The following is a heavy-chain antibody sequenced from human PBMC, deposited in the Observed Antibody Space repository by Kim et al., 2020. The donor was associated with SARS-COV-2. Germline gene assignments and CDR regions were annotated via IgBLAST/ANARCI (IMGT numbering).Heavy chain of an antibody. V-gene: IGHV4-39*01. CDR3: ARPYSSGSDKYFQH. Sequence: SETLSLTCTVSGGSISSSSVYWDWIRQPPGKGLEWIGNIYSSGSTFYNPSLKSRVTISVDTSKNQFSLNLSSVTAADTAVYYCARPYSSGSDKYFQHWG. J-gene: IGHJ1*01. D-gene: IGHD6-19*01. CDR1: GGSISSSSVY. CDR2: IYSSGST.